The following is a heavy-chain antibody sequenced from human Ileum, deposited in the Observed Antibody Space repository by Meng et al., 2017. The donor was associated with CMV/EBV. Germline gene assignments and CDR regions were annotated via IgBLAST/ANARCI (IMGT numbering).Heavy chain of an antibody. D-gene: IGHD7-27*01. CDR3: ARDRNWGSWFDP. J-gene: IGHJ5*02. Sequence: SCPGRGRPPEHLFLICRFSGGVISSSSDYWGWIRQSPGKVLEWIGSIYYRGSTYYNPSLKRRVTISVDTSNNQFSLNLESVTAADTATYYCARDRNWGSWFDPWGQGTLVTVSS. CDR2: IYYRGST. V-gene: IGHV4-39*07. CDR1: GGVISSSSDY.